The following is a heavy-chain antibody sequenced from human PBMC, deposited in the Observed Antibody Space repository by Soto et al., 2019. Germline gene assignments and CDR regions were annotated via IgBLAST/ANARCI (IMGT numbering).Heavy chain of an antibody. CDR2: IYYSGST. Sequence: QVQLQESGPGLVKPSQTLSLTCTVSGGSISSGGYYWRWIRQHPGKGLEWIGYIYYSGSTYYNPSLKSRVTISVDTSKNQFSLKLSSVTAADTAVYYFASTYYYDSSGYLVGGWGQGTLVTVSS. V-gene: IGHV4-31*03. J-gene: IGHJ4*02. D-gene: IGHD3-22*01. CDR3: ASTYYYDSSGYLVGG. CDR1: GGSISSGGYY.